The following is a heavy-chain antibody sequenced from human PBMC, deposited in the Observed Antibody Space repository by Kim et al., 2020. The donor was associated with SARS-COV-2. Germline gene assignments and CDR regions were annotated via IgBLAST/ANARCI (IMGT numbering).Heavy chain of an antibody. CDR2: IKSDGSDT. J-gene: IGHJ5*02. CDR3: ARGSFQQGFDP. Sequence: GGSLRLSCEASGFTFSSYWMNWVRQGPGKWLVWVSRIKSDGSDTHYADSVKGRFTISRDNAKNTLHLQLNSLGVEDTAIYYCARGSFQQGFDPWGQGTLVTVSS. CDR1: GFTFSSYW. V-gene: IGHV3-74*01. D-gene: IGHD6-13*01.